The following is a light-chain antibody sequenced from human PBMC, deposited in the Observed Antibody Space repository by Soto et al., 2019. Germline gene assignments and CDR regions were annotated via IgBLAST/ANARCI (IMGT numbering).Light chain of an antibody. V-gene: IGKV2-30*01. Sequence: DAVLTQSPVSLPVALGQPASISCRSSQSLVYSDGNTYLNWFQQRPGQSPRRLIYKVSNRDSGVPDRFSGGGSGTDFTLKISRVEAEDVGVYYCMQSIQPWTFGQGTKVDIK. CDR3: MQSIQPWT. J-gene: IGKJ1*01. CDR1: QSLVYSDGNTY. CDR2: KVS.